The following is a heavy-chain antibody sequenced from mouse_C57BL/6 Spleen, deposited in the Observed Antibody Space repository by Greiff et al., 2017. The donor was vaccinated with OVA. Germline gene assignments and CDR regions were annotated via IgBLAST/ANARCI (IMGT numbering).Heavy chain of an antibody. D-gene: IGHD1-1*01. CDR1: GYTFTSYW. V-gene: IGHV1-53*01. Sequence: QVQLQQPGAELVKPGASVKLSCKASGYTFTSYWMHWVKQRPGQGLEWIGNINPSNGGTNYNEKFKGKATLTVDKSSSTAYMQLSSLTSEDSAVYYCACLSTVSVEAYYFDYWGQGTTLTVSS. CDR3: ACLSTVSVEAYYFDY. J-gene: IGHJ2*01. CDR2: INPSNGGT.